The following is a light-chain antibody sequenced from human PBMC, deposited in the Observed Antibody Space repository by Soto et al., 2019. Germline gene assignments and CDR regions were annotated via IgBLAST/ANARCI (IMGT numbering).Light chain of an antibody. CDR3: SSYTSSTTQV. J-gene: IGLJ1*01. Sequence: QSVLTQPPSVSGAPGQRVTISCTGTSSNIGAGQDVHWYRQLPGAAPKFLISDSNNRASGVPDRFSVSKSGASASLAITGLRAEDEADYYCSSYTSSTTQVFGTGTKVTVL. CDR2: DSN. V-gene: IGLV1-40*01. CDR1: SSNIGAGQD.